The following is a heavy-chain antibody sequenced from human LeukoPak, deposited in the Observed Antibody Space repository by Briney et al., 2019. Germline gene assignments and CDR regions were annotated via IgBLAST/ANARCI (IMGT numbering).Heavy chain of an antibody. CDR2: ISPYNGNT. J-gene: IGHJ5*02. Sequence: ASVKVSCKASGYTFTSYGISWVLQAPGQGLEWMGWISPYNGNTDFAQKLQGRVTMTTDTSTSTAYMELRSLRSDDTAVYYCARDLRLAAVGTVQSWFYPWGQGTLVTVSS. CDR3: ARDLRLAAVGTVQSWFYP. CDR1: GYTFTSYG. D-gene: IGHD6-13*01. V-gene: IGHV1-18*01.